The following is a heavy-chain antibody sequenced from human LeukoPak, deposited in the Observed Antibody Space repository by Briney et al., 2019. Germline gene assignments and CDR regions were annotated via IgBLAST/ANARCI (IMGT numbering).Heavy chain of an antibody. Sequence: GGSLRLSCAASGFAFSDYAMSWVRQAPGKGLEWISVISNSGHRTHFADSVKGRFTISRDNSKNTLFLQMNYVRAEDTAVYYCAKDGSSWSSDYWGQGTLVTVSS. V-gene: IGHV3-23*01. CDR3: AKDGSSWSSDY. D-gene: IGHD6-13*01. CDR1: GFAFSDYA. CDR2: ISNSGHRT. J-gene: IGHJ4*02.